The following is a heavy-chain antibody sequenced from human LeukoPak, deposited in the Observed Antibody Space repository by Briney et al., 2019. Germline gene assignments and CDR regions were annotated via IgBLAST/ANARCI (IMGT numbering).Heavy chain of an antibody. J-gene: IGHJ4*02. V-gene: IGHV1-8*01. CDR2: MNPNSGNR. Sequence: ASVKVSCKASGYTFISYDINWVRQATGQGLEWMGWMNPNSGNRGYAQKFQGRVTMTRNTSISTAYMELSSLRSEDTAVYYCARGSRWIQLWEMEEAAFDYWGQGTLVTVSS. CDR3: ARGSRWIQLWEMEEAAFDY. D-gene: IGHD5-18*01. CDR1: GYTFISYD.